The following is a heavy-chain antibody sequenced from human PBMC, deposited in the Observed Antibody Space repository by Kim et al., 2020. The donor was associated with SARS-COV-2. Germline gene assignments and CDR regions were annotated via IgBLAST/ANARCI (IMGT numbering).Heavy chain of an antibody. CDR3: ARGPLGTMVQGEVDY. J-gene: IGHJ4*02. V-gene: IGHV4-31*02. D-gene: IGHD3-10*01. Sequence: PSLKSRVTISVDTSKNQFSLKLSSVTAADTAVYYCARGPLGTMVQGEVDYWGQGTLVTVSS.